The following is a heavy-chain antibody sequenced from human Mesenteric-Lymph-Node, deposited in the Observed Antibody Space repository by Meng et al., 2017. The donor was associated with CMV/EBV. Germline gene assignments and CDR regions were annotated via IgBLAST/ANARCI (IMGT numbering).Heavy chain of an antibody. Sequence: LSLTCAASGFIFRSYAMHWVRQAPGKGLEWVAVISYDGSNKYYADSVKGRFTISRDNSKNTLYLQMNSLRAEDTAVYYCARDHSCSSTSCYRWFDPWGQGTLVTVSS. D-gene: IGHD2-2*02. J-gene: IGHJ5*02. CDR1: GFIFRSYA. CDR3: ARDHSCSSTSCYRWFDP. CDR2: ISYDGSNK. V-gene: IGHV3-30-3*01.